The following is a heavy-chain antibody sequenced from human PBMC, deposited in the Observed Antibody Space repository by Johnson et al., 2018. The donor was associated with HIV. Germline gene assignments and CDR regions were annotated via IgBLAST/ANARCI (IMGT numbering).Heavy chain of an antibody. D-gene: IGHD1-26*01. CDR3: ARVRGGRENAFDI. J-gene: IGHJ3*02. V-gene: IGHV3-7*01. CDR2: IKQDGSES. Sequence: VQLVESGGGVVRPGGSLRLSCAASGFTFDDYGMSWVRQAPGKGLEWVGSIKQDGSESYYVDSVKGRLTISRDNAKNSLYLQVNSLRAEDSAVYYCARVRGGRENAFDIWGQGTMVTVSS. CDR1: GFTFDDYG.